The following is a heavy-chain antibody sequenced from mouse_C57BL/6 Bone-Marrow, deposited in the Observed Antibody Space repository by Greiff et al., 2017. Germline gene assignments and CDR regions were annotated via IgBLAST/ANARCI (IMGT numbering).Heavy chain of an antibody. CDR3: AAYDSFAY. J-gene: IGHJ3*01. Sequence: VQLQQSGPELVKPGASVKISCKASGYSFTGYYLNWLKQSPAKSLEWIGEFNPSTGGTTYNQKFKAKATLTVDKSSSTDYMQLKSLTSEDSAVYYCAAYDSFAYWGQGTLVTVSA. V-gene: IGHV1-42*01. CDR2: FNPSTGGT. D-gene: IGHD2-4*01. CDR1: GYSFTGYY.